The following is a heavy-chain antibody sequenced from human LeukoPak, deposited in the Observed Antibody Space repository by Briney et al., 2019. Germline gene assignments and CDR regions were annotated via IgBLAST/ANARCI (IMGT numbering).Heavy chain of an antibody. CDR2: IYYSGST. CDR1: GGSVSSGSYY. CDR3: ARDRDGEQLSY. D-gene: IGHD3-10*01. J-gene: IGHJ4*02. Sequence: RTSETLSLTCTVSGGSVSSGSYYWSWIRQPPGKGLEWIGYIYYSGSTNYNPSLKSRVTISVDTSKNQFSLKLSSVTAADTAVYYCARDRDGEQLSYWGQGTLVTVSS. V-gene: IGHV4-61*01.